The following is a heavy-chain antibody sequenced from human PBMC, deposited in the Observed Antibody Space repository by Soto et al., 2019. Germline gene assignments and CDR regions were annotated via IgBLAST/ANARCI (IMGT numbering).Heavy chain of an antibody. CDR1: GFSLSTSGVA. J-gene: IGHJ6*03. CDR3: AHTIMYHYGSGTYYLGYMDV. CDR2: IYLDDDK. D-gene: IGHD3-10*01. Sequence: SGPTLVNPTQTLTLTCTFSGFSLSTSGVAVGWIRQPPGKALEWLALIYLDDDKRYSPLLKGRLTITKATSRNQLVLTMTNMDPVDTATYYCAHTIMYHYGSGTYYLGYMDVWGKGTTVTVSS. V-gene: IGHV2-5*02.